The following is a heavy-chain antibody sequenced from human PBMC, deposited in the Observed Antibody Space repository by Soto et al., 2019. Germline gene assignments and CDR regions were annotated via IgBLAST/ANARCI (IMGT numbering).Heavy chain of an antibody. Sequence: QTLSLTCAISGDSVSSNSAAWNWIRQSPSRGLEWLGRTYYRSKWYNDYAVSVKSRITINPDTSKNQFSLQLNSVTPEDTAVYYCARGGGYSGYDYNWFDPWGQGTLVTVSS. J-gene: IGHJ5*02. V-gene: IGHV6-1*01. CDR2: TYYRSKWYN. D-gene: IGHD5-12*01. CDR3: ARGGGYSGYDYNWFDP. CDR1: GDSVSSNSAA.